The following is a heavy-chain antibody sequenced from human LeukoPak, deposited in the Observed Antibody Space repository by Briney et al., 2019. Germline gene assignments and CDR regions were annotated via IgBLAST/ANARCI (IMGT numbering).Heavy chain of an antibody. CDR2: ISAYNGRT. D-gene: IGHD6-19*01. V-gene: IGHV1-18*01. CDR1: GYTFTSYD. J-gene: IGHJ4*02. CDR3: ARALAVTGRGPRDFDF. Sequence: ASVKVSCKASGYTFTSYDINWVRQAPGQGLEWVGWISAYNGRTYYAQKFQGRVTMTTDTSTTTAYMELRGLRSDDTAVYYCARALAVTGRGPRDFDFWGQGTLVTVSA.